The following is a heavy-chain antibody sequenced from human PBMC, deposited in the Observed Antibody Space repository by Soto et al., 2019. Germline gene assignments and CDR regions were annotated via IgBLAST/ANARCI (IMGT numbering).Heavy chain of an antibody. CDR3: AKELPSHSSGWYPFDY. J-gene: IGHJ4*02. CDR2: ISGSGGST. Sequence: GGSLRLSCAASGFTFSSYAMSWVRQAPGKGLEWVSAISGSGGSTYYADSVKGRFTISRDNSKNTLYLQMNSLRAEDTAVYYCAKELPSHSSGWYPFDYWGQGTLVTVSS. V-gene: IGHV3-23*01. D-gene: IGHD6-19*01. CDR1: GFTFSSYA.